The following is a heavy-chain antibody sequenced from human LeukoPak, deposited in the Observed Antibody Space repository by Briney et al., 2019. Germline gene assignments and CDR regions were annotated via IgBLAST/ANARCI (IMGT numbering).Heavy chain of an antibody. CDR3: ARDQGATLVRGVTPYLDF. J-gene: IGHJ4*02. CDR2: ISYDGSDN. CDR1: GFNFNNYA. V-gene: IGHV3-30*04. Sequence: PGRSLRLSCAASGFNFNNYAMHWVRQAPGKGLEWLSVISYDGSDNSSADSVQSRFTISRDNSKNTLYLQMNSLTTGDTAVYYCARDQGATLVRGVTPYLDFWGQGTLVSVSS. D-gene: IGHD3-10*01.